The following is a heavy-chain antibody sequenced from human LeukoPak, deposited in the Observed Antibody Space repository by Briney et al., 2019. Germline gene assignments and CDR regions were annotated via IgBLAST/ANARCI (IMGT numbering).Heavy chain of an antibody. D-gene: IGHD5-12*01. CDR2: IIPIFGTA. J-gene: IGHJ6*03. CDR3: ARDAVATIVDYYYYMDV. CDR1: GGTFSSYA. V-gene: IGHV1-69*05. Sequence: ASVEVSCKASGGTFSSYAISWVRQAPGQGLEWMGGIIPIFGTANYAQKFQGRVTITTDESTSTAYMELSSLRSEDTAVYYCARDAVATIVDYYYYMDVWGKGTTVTVSS.